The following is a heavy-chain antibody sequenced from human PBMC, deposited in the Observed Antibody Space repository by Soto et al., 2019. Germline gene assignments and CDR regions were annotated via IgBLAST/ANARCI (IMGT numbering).Heavy chain of an antibody. D-gene: IGHD6-6*01. CDR1: GFTFSSYS. Sequence: PGGSLRLSCAASGFTFSSYSMNWVRQAPGKGLEWVSSISSSSSYIYYADSVKGRFTISRDNAKNSLYLQMNSLRAEDTAVYYCARDRSYEYSSSPFDYWGQGTLVTVSS. CDR3: ARDRSYEYSSSPFDY. V-gene: IGHV3-21*01. CDR2: ISSSSSYI. J-gene: IGHJ4*02.